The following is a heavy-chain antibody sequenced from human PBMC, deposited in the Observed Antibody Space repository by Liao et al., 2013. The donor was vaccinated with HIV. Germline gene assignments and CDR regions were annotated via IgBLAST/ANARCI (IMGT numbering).Heavy chain of an antibody. V-gene: IGHV4-4*07. Sequence: QVQLRESGPGLVKPSETLSLTCTVSGGSISNYYWSWIRQPAGKGLEWIGRIYSSGTTNYNPSLKSRVTMSVDTFTNQFSLKLSSVTAADTALYFCARGIDYYGSGTNYYYYMDVWGKGTTVTVSS. CDR1: GGSISNYY. CDR2: IYSSGTT. D-gene: IGHD3-10*01. CDR3: ARGIDYYGSGTNYYYYMDV. J-gene: IGHJ6*03.